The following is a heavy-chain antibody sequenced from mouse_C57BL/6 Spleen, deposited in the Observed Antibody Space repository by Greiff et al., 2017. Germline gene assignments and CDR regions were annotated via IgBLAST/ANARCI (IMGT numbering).Heavy chain of an antibody. CDR1: GFTFSDYG. J-gene: IGHJ2*01. D-gene: IGHD1-1*01. V-gene: IGHV5-17*01. CDR3: ATLTTVVDY. CDR2: ISSGSSTN. Sequence: EVKLVESGGGLVKPGGSLKLSCAASGFTFSDYGMHWVRQAPEKGLEWVAYISSGSSTNYYADTVKGRFTISRDNAKNTLFLQMTSLRSEDTAMYYCATLTTVVDYWGQGTTLTVSS.